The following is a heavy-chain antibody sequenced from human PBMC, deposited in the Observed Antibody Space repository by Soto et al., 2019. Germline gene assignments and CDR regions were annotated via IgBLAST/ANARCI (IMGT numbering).Heavy chain of an antibody. Sequence: ASVKVSCKASGYTFTSYDINWVRQATGQGLEWMGWMNPNSGNTGYAQKFQGRVTMTRNTSISTAYMELSSLRSEDTAVYYCARGGVYCSGGSCYSVFVDYWGQGTLVTVSS. CDR2: MNPNSGNT. D-gene: IGHD2-15*01. CDR1: GYTFTSYD. J-gene: IGHJ4*02. CDR3: ARGGVYCSGGSCYSVFVDY. V-gene: IGHV1-8*01.